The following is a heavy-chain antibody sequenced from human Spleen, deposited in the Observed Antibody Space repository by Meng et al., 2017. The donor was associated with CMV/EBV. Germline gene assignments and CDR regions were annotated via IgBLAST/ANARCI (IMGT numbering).Heavy chain of an antibody. CDR2: INPIFGTA. CDR1: GGTLGSDT. D-gene: IGHD2-21*01. Sequence: SCKASGGTLGSDTISWVRQAPGQGLEWMGGINPIFGTATYAQKFQGRVTIISDESTSTAYMNLRSLKSEDTAVYYCASRSQLLGFDLWGQGTLVTVSS. CDR3: ASRSQLLGFDL. V-gene: IGHV1-69*01. J-gene: IGHJ4*02.